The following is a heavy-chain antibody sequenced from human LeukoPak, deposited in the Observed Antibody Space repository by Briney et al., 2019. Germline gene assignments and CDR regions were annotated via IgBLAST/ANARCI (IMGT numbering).Heavy chain of an antibody. D-gene: IGHD2/OR15-2a*01. V-gene: IGHV3-23*01. CDR3: AREVHTRTTYLPFDY. CDR1: GFTFSTSA. CDR2: ISGNGAST. J-gene: IGHJ4*02. Sequence: GGSLRLSCAASGFTFSTSAMSWVRRAPGKGLEWVSTISGNGASTFYADSVKGRFTISRDNSKNTLSLHMSSLRAEDTATYYCAREVHTRTTYLPFDYWGQGTLVTVSS.